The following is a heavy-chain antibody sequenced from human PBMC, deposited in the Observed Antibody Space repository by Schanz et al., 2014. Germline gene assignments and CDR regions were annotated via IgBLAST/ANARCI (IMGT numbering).Heavy chain of an antibody. Sequence: EVQLLESGGGLVQPGGSLRLSCLASGFSFSSYAMGWVRQAPGKGPEWVANIKHDGSVKDYVDSVEGRFTISRDNAKRSLFLQMNSLRVEDTAVYFCVSQTGSPNYWGQGTLVTVSS. D-gene: IGHD6-13*01. J-gene: IGHJ4*02. CDR2: IKHDGSVK. CDR3: VSQTGSPNY. V-gene: IGHV3-7*02. CDR1: GFSFSSYA.